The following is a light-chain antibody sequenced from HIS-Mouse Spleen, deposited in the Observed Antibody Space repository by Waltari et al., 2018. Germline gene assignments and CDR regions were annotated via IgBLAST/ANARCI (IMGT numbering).Light chain of an antibody. J-gene: IGLJ3*02. CDR1: SSNIGRNT. V-gene: IGLV1-44*01. CDR2: SNN. CDR3: AAWDDSLNGWV. Sequence: QSVLTQPPSASGTPGQRVTIPCSGSSSNIGRNTVPCYPRLPGTAPKLLIYSNNQRPSGVPDRFSGSKSGTSASLAISGLQSEDEADYYCAAWDDSLNGWVFGGGAKLTVL.